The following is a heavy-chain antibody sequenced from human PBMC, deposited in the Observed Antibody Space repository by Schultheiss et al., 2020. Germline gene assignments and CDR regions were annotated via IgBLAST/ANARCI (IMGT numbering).Heavy chain of an antibody. V-gene: IGHV3-23*01. CDR2: ISGSGGST. Sequence: GGSLRLSCAASGFNFSTYGVTWVRQAPGKGLEWVSAISGSGGSTYYADSVKGRFTISRDNSKNTLYLQMNSLRAEDTAVYYCARVDGSGSFYYYYGMDVWGQGTTVTVSS. CDR1: GFNFSTYG. CDR3: ARVDGSGSFYYYYGMDV. J-gene: IGHJ6*02. D-gene: IGHD3-10*01.